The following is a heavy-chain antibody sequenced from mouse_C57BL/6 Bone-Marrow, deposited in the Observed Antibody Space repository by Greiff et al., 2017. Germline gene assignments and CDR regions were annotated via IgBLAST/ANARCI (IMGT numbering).Heavy chain of an antibody. D-gene: IGHD1-1*01. CDR3: ARSGYYYGSTREGNAMDY. CDR2: IYPGGGYT. J-gene: IGHJ4*01. Sequence: QVQLQQSGAELVRPGTSVKMSCKASGYTFTNYWIGWAKQRPGHGLEWIGDIYPGGGYTNYNEKFKGKATLTADKSSSTAYMQFSSLTSEDSAIYYCARSGYYYGSTREGNAMDYWGQGTSVTVSS. V-gene: IGHV1-63*01. CDR1: GYTFTNYW.